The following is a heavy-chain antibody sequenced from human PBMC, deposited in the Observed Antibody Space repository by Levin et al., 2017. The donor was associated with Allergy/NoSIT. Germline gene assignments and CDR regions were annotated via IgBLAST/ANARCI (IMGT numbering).Heavy chain of an antibody. J-gene: IGHJ4*02. CDR1: GGTFSSYA. V-gene: IGHV1-69*06. CDR3: GWGYNRFDY. D-gene: IGHD5-18*01. Sequence: ASVKVSYRASGGTFSSYAISWVRQAPGQGLEWMGGIIPIFGTANYAQKFQGRVTITADKSTSTAYMELSSLRSEDTAVYYCGWGYNRFDYWGQGTLVTVSS. CDR2: IIPIFGTA.